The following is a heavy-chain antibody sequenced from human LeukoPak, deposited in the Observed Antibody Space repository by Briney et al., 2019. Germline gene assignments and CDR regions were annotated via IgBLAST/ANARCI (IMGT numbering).Heavy chain of an antibody. D-gene: IGHD5-24*01. CDR1: GGSISSYY. Sequence: SETLSLTCTVSGGSISSYYWSWIRQPPGKGLEWIGYIYYSGSINYNPSLKSRVTISVDTSKNQFSLKLSSVTAADTAVYYCARERMAIFDYWGQGTLVTVSS. J-gene: IGHJ4*02. CDR3: ARERMAIFDY. V-gene: IGHV4-59*01. CDR2: IYYSGSI.